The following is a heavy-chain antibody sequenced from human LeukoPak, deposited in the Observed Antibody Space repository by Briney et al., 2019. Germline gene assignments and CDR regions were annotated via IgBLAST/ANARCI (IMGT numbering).Heavy chain of an antibody. CDR3: AKDQITMIVVVITTGAFDI. V-gene: IGHV3-23*01. D-gene: IGHD3-22*01. Sequence: GGSLRLSCAASGFTFSRYAMSWVRQAPGKGLEWVSAISGSGGSTYYADSVKGRFTISRDNSKNTLYLQMNSLRAEDTAVYCCAKDQITMIVVVITTGAFDIWGQGTMVTVSS. J-gene: IGHJ3*02. CDR1: GFTFSRYA. CDR2: ISGSGGST.